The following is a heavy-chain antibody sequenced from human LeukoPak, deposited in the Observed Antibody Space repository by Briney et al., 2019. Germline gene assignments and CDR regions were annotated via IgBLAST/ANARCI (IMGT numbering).Heavy chain of an antibody. J-gene: IGHJ5*01. D-gene: IGHD3-22*01. CDR1: GGSISSYY. V-gene: IGHV4-4*07. Sequence: PSGTLSLTCTVSGGSISSYYWSWIRQPAGKGLEWIGRIYTSGSTNYNPSLKSRVTMSVDTSKNQFSLKLNSVTAADTAVYYCARDSYYYDSSGYSSITPDSWGQGTLVTVSS. CDR2: IYTSGST. CDR3: ARDSYYYDSSGYSSITPDS.